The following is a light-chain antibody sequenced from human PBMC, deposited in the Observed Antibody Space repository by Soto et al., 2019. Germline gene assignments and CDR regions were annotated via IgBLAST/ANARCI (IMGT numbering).Light chain of an antibody. CDR1: QSVSSRY. J-gene: IGKJ3*01. CDR2: GAF. Sequence: EVVLTQSPGTLSLSPGERATLSCRASQSVSSRYLAWYQQKPGQAPRLLIYGAFSRATGSPDRFSGSGSGTDFTLTISRLEPEDFAVYYWQQYCTSPPISFGPGTKVDIK. CDR3: QQYCTSPPIS. V-gene: IGKV3-20*01.